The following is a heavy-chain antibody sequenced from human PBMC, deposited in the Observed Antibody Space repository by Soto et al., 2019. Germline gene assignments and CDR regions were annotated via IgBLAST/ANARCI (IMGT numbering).Heavy chain of an antibody. CDR2: IWYDGSNK. J-gene: IGHJ5*02. Sequence: SGGSLRLSCAASGFTFSSYGMHWVRQAPGKGLEWVAVIWYDGSNKYYADSVKGRFTISRDNSKNTLYLQMNSLRAEDTAVYYCARGTAALTENNWFDPWGQGTLVTVSS. CDR3: ARGTAALTENNWFDP. V-gene: IGHV3-33*01. CDR1: GFTFSSYG. D-gene: IGHD3-9*01.